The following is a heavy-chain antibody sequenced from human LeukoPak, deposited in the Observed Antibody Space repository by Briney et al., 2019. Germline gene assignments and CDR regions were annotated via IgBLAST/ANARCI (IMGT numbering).Heavy chain of an antibody. J-gene: IGHJ5*02. D-gene: IGHD3-22*01. V-gene: IGHV4-39*01. CDR3: ARQTTVDTVYYDSSDYYPYLFDP. Sequence: SETLSLTCTVSGGSISSSSYFWGWIRQPPGKGLEWIGSVYYTGSTYYNPSLKSRVTISVDTSKNDFSLKLNSMTAADTAVYYCARQTTVDTVYYDSSDYYPYLFDPWGQGTLVTVSS. CDR1: GGSISSSSYF. CDR2: VYYTGST.